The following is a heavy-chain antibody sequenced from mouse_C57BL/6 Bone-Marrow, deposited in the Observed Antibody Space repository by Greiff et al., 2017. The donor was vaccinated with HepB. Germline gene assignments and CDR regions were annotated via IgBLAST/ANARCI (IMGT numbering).Heavy chain of an antibody. CDR3: ARSMAVVARGYAMDY. CDR1: GFTFSDYG. J-gene: IGHJ4*01. D-gene: IGHD1-1*01. V-gene: IGHV5-17*01. Sequence: EVNLVESGGGLVKPGGSLKLSCAASGFTFSDYGMHWVRQAPEKGLEWVAYISSGSSTIYYADTVKGRFTISRDNAKNTLCLQMTSLRSEDTAMYYCARSMAVVARGYAMDYGGQGTSVTVSS. CDR2: ISSGSSTI.